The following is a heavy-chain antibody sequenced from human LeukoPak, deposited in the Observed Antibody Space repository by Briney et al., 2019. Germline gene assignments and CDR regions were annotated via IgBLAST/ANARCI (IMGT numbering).Heavy chain of an antibody. V-gene: IGHV1-69*04. CDR2: IVPIFGIA. CDR1: GGTFSSYA. D-gene: IGHD2-15*01. J-gene: IGHJ6*02. CDR3: ARTGTYCSSGSCYWGYYYYGMDV. Sequence: AASVKVSCKASGGTFSSYAISWVRQAPGQGLEWMGRIVPIFGIANYAQKFQGTVTITADKSTSTAYMELSSLRSEDTDVYYCARTGTYCSSGSCYWGYYYYGMDVWGQGTTVTVSS.